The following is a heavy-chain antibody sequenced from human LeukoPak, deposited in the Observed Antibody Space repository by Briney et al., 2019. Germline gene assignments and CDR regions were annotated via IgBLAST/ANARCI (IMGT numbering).Heavy chain of an antibody. Sequence: SETLSLTCTVSGGSISSYYWSWIRQPPGKGLEWIGYIYYSGSTNYNPSLKSRVTISVETSKNQFSLKLSSVTAADTAVYYCARAVVVVPAAKWFDPWGQGTLVTVSS. CDR3: ARAVVVVPAAKWFDP. J-gene: IGHJ5*02. CDR2: IYYSGST. CDR1: GGSISSYY. V-gene: IGHV4-59*01. D-gene: IGHD2-2*01.